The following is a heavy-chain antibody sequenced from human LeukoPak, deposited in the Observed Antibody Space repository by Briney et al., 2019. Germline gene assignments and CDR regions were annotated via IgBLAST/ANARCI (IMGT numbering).Heavy chain of an antibody. CDR2: IWYDGSNK. CDR1: GFTFSSYG. CDR3: ARGEAAAGRFDY. V-gene: IGHV3-33*01. D-gene: IGHD6-13*01. Sequence: GRSLRLSCAASGFTFSSYGMHWVRQAPGKGLEWVAVIWYDGSNKYYADSVKGRLTISRDNSKDTLYLQMNSLRAEDTAVYYCARGEAAAGRFDYWGQGTLVTVSS. J-gene: IGHJ4*02.